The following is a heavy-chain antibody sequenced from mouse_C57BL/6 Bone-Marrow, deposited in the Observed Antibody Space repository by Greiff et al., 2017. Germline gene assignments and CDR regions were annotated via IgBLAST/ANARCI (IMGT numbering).Heavy chain of an antibody. V-gene: IGHV14-4*01. D-gene: IGHD2-3*01. CDR3: TTLYDGSFAY. J-gene: IGHJ3*01. Sequence: EVQGVESGAELVRPGASVKLSCTASGFNIKDDYMHWVKQRPEQGLEWIGWIDPENGDTEYASKFQGKATITADTSSNTAYLQLSSLTSEDTAVYYCTTLYDGSFAYWGQGTLVTVSA. CDR2: IDPENGDT. CDR1: GFNIKDDY.